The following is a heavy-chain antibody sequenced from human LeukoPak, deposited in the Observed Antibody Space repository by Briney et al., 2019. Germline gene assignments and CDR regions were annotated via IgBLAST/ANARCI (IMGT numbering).Heavy chain of an antibody. D-gene: IGHD4-23*01. CDR3: ARGRPHGNDY. Sequence: GGSLRLSCAASGFTFSSYWMNWVRQAPGKGLVWVSRIASDGSSTTYADSVKGRFSISRDNAKNTLYLQMNSLRVEDTAVYYCARGRPHGNDYWGQGTLVTVSP. J-gene: IGHJ4*02. CDR1: GFTFSSYW. V-gene: IGHV3-74*01. CDR2: IASDGSST.